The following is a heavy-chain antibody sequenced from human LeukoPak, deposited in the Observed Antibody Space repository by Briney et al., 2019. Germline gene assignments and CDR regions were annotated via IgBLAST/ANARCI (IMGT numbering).Heavy chain of an antibody. CDR3: ARGLWFGESTLDYYMDV. Sequence: GGSLRLSCAASGFTFSSYAMHWVRQARGKGMEYVSAISSNGGSTYYANSVKGRFTISRDNSKNTLYLQMGSLRAEDMAVYYCARGLWFGESTLDYYMDVWGKGTTVTVSS. D-gene: IGHD3-10*01. V-gene: IGHV3-64*01. CDR2: ISSNGGST. J-gene: IGHJ6*03. CDR1: GFTFSSYA.